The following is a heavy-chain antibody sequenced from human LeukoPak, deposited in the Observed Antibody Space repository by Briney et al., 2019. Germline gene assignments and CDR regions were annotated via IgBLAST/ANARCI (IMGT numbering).Heavy chain of an antibody. Sequence: SENLSLTCTVSGGSISSGDHYWSWIRQPSGKGLERIGYIYYSGSTYYNPSLKSRVTISVDTSKNQFSLKLSSVTAADTAVYYCARDHLAVASRFDYWGQGTLVTVSS. CDR2: IYYSGST. CDR3: ARDHLAVASRFDY. CDR1: GGSISSGDHY. V-gene: IGHV4-30-4*01. D-gene: IGHD6-19*01. J-gene: IGHJ4*02.